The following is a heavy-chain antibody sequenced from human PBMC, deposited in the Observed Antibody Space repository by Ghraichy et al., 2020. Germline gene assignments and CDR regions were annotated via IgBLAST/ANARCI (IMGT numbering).Heavy chain of an antibody. CDR3: AREGQFLEWLVLRF. V-gene: IGHV4-34*01. Sequence: SETLSLTCAAHGGSFRGYYWSWIRQSPGKGLEWLGEINDSGNTNYNPSLKSRVTISLDTSKKQFSLNLTSVTAADTAVYYCAREGQFLEWLVLRFWGQGTLGTVSS. CDR1: GGSFRGYY. J-gene: IGHJ4*02. D-gene: IGHD3-3*01. CDR2: INDSGNT.